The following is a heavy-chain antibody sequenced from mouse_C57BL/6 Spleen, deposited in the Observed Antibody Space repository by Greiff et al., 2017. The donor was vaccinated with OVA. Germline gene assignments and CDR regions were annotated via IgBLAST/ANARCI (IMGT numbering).Heavy chain of an antibody. CDR1: GYTFTDYN. Sequence: VQLKESGPELVKPGASVKMSCKASGYTFTDYNMHWVKQSHGKSLEWIGYINPNNGGTSYNQKFKGKATLTVNKSSSTAYMELRSLTSEDSAVYYCARYSHEGYFDVWGTGTTVTVSS. V-gene: IGHV1-22*01. J-gene: IGHJ1*03. CDR2: INPNNGGT. D-gene: IGHD2-12*01. CDR3: ARYSHEGYFDV.